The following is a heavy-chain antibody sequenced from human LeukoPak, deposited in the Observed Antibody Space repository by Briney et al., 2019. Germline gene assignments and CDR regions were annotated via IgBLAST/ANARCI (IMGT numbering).Heavy chain of an antibody. V-gene: IGHV4-4*07. CDR2: IYTSGST. J-gene: IGHJ4*02. D-gene: IGHD6-13*01. CDR1: GGSISSYY. CDR3: ARVRPAAGLRYYFDY. Sequence: TTSETLSLTGTVSGGSISSYYWSWIRQPAGKGLEWIGRIYTSGSTNYNPSLKSRVTMSVDTSKNQFSLKLSSVTAADTAVYYCARVRPAAGLRYYFDYWGQGTLVTVSS.